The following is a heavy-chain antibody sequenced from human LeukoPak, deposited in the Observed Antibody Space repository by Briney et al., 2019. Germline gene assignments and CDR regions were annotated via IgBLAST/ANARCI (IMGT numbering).Heavy chain of an antibody. Sequence: GGSLRLSCVGSGFTFRSHAMSWVRQAPEKGLEFVSGIYENGGTTYYADSVKGRFSISRDNSKNTLYLQMDCLRGEDTAVYYCAKDFRIGYSAHFDYWGQGALVTVSS. J-gene: IGHJ4*02. D-gene: IGHD2-21*01. V-gene: IGHV3-23*01. CDR2: IYENGGTT. CDR3: AKDFRIGYSAHFDY. CDR1: GFTFRSHA.